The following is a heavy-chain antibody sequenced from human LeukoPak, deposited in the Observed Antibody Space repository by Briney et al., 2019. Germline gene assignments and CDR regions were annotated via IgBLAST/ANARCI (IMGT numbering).Heavy chain of an antibody. CDR3: ATLTVRGVISS. J-gene: IGHJ4*02. D-gene: IGHD3-10*01. Sequence: PGGSLSPSCAASGFTFSNTWINCVRQAPGKGLEWVGRIQSKTDGGTTEYAAPVKGRFTISRDDSKTTLYLQMNSLKTEDTAVYYCATLTVRGVISSWGKGTLVTVSS. CDR1: GFTFSNTW. CDR2: IQSKTDGGTT. V-gene: IGHV3-15*01.